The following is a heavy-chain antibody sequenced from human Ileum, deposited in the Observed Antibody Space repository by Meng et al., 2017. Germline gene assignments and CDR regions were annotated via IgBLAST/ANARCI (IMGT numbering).Heavy chain of an antibody. J-gene: IGHJ4*02. D-gene: IGHD3-22*01. CDR1: GYTFPGYY. CDR3: ARDLGGYYDSSGYYAGYYFDY. CDR2: INPNSGGT. V-gene: IGHV1-2*06. Sequence: QVQLVQSGAEVKKPGASVKVSCKASGYTFPGYYMHWVRQAPGQGLEWMGRINPNSGGTNYAQKFQGRVTMTRDTSISTAYMELSRLRSDDTAVYYCARDLGGYYDSSGYYAGYYFDYWGQGTLVTVSS.